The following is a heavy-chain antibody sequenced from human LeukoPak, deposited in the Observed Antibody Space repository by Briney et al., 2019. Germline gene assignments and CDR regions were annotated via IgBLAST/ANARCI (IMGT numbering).Heavy chain of an antibody. CDR3: AKAGAIKFDF. J-gene: IGHJ4*02. CDR2: INGGGTGT. D-gene: IGHD1-26*01. Sequence: PGGSLRLSCAASGFIFSNSAMSWVRQASGKGLEWVSGINGGGTGTYYAYSVRGRVTISRDNSKNTLHLDMNSVRAEDTAIYYCAKAGAIKFDFWGQGILVTVSS. CDR1: GFIFSNSA. V-gene: IGHV3-23*01.